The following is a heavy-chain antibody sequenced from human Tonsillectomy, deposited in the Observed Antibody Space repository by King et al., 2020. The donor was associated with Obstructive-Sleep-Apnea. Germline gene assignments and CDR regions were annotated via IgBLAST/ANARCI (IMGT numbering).Heavy chain of an antibody. D-gene: IGHD3-10*01. CDR3: ARIQKQGELWFGELLSTYYFDY. CDR2: IFSNDEK. Sequence: VTLKESGPVLVKPTETLTLTCTVSGFSLSNARMGVSWIRQPPGKALEWLAHIFSNDEKSYSTSLKSRLTISKDTSKSQVVLTMTNMDPVYTATYYCARIQKQGELWFGELLSTYYFDYWGQGTLVTVSS. V-gene: IGHV2-26*01. CDR1: GFSLSNARMG. J-gene: IGHJ4*02.